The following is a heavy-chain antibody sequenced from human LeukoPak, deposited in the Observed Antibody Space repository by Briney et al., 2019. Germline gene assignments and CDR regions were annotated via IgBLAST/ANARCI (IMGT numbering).Heavy chain of an antibody. CDR1: GFTFDDYG. D-gene: IGHD3-22*01. Sequence: GTLRVSCADSGFTFDDYGMSWVCQAPGKGLEWVSGINWNGGSTGYADSVKGRFTISRDNAKNSLYLQMNSLRAEDTALYYCARRRGPHYYDSSGYGGGLDYWGQGTLVTVSS. CDR3: ARRRGPHYYDSSGYGGGLDY. J-gene: IGHJ4*02. V-gene: IGHV3-20*04. CDR2: INWNGGST.